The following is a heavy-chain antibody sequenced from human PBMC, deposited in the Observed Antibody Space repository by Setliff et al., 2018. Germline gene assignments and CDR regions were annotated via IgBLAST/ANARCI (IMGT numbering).Heavy chain of an antibody. CDR3: ARVSGFLYMDV. D-gene: IGHD3-3*01. CDR2: IYYTSWST. Sequence: SETLSLTCTVSGDSINSYPYYWGWIRQPPGKGLEWIGNIYYTSWSTNYNPSLKSRATLSIDASKRQFSLKLTSVTAADTAVYYCARVSGFLYMDVWGKGTTVTVSS. CDR1: GDSINSYPYY. V-gene: IGHV4-39*07. J-gene: IGHJ6*03.